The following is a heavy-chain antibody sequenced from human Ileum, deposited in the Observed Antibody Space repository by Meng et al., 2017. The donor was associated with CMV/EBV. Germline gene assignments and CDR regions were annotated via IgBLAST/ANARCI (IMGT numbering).Heavy chain of an antibody. J-gene: IGHJ2*01. CDR3: AHYGDYRFGWYFDL. D-gene: IGHD4-17*01. CDR1: GFSLSTTGLG. Sequence: SGFSLSTTGLGVGWIRQPPGKAPELLALVYWNDDNRYSPSLRNRLTITKDTSKNQAVLTMTNMDPVDTATYYCAHYGDYRFGWYFDLWGRGTLVTVSS. CDR2: VYWNDDN. V-gene: IGHV2-5*01.